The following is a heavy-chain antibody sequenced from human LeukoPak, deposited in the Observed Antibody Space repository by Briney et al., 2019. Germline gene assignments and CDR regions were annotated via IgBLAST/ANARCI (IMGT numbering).Heavy chain of an antibody. CDR2: INHSGST. V-gene: IGHV4-34*01. CDR1: GGSFSNYD. J-gene: IGHJ4*02. D-gene: IGHD3-16*01. CDR3: ARQYYGYSGGGLDY. Sequence: PSETLSLACGVYGGSFSNYDWNWIRQPPGKGLEWIGEINHSGSTSYNPSLKSRVTISVDTSENQFSLKLNSVTAADTALYYCARQYYGYSGGGLDYWGQGTLVTVSS.